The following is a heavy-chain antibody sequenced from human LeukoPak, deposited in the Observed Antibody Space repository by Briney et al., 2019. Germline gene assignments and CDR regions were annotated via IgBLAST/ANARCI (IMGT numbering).Heavy chain of an antibody. Sequence: ASVKVSCKASGYTFTGYYMHWVRQAPGQGLEWMGWINPNSDGTNYAQKFQGRVTMTRDTSISTAYMELSRLRSDDTAVYYCARDGGIVGAAYFDYWGQGTLVTVSS. CDR1: GYTFTGYY. D-gene: IGHD1-26*01. CDR2: INPNSDGT. CDR3: ARDGGIVGAAYFDY. J-gene: IGHJ4*02. V-gene: IGHV1-2*02.